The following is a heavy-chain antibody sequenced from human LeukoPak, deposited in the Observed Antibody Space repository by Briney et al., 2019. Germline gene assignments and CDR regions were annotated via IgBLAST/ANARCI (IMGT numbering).Heavy chain of an antibody. V-gene: IGHV1-18*01. CDR3: ARGPRSGDLSLGYWFDP. Sequence: ASVKVSCKASGYTFTSYGISWVRQAPGQGLEWMGWISAYNGNTNYAQKLQGRVTMTTDTSTSTAYMELSSLRSEDTAVYYRARGPRSGDLSLGYWFDPWGQGTLVSVSS. CDR2: ISAYNGNT. CDR1: GYTFTSYG. D-gene: IGHD3-10*02. J-gene: IGHJ5*02.